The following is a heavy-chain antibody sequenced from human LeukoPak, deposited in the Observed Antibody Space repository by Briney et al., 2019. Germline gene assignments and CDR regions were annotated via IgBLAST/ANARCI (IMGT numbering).Heavy chain of an antibody. D-gene: IGHD3-22*01. J-gene: IGHJ3*02. CDR1: GGSISSYY. V-gene: IGHV4-59*08. Sequence: SDTLSLTCTGSGGSISSYYWSWIRQPPGKGLEWMGYIYYSGCTNYNPSLKSRVTISVDTSKNQFSLKLSSVTAADTAVYYCARLIGSSSSGYYGAFDIWGQGTMVSVSS. CDR2: IYYSGCT. CDR3: ARLIGSSSSGYYGAFDI.